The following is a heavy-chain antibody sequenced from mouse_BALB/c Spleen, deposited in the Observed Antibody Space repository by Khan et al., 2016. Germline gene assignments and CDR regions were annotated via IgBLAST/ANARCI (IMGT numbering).Heavy chain of an antibody. CDR2: ISSGGNYT. CDR1: GFTFSSYT. Sequence: EVELVESGGGLVKPGGSLKLSCAASGFTFSSYTMSWVRQTPEKRLEWVATISSGGNYTYYPDTVKGRFTISRDNAKNTLYLQMSSLKSVDTAMYYCTRDRSGGFAYWGQGTLVTVSA. V-gene: IGHV5-6-4*01. J-gene: IGHJ3*01. D-gene: IGHD3-1*01. CDR3: TRDRSGGFAY.